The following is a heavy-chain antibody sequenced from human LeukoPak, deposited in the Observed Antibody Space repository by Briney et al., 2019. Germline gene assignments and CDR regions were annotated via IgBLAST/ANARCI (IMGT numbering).Heavy chain of an antibody. CDR1: GGSFSGYY. D-gene: IGHD3-3*01. V-gene: IGHV4-34*01. J-gene: IGHJ6*03. CDR2: INYSGST. Sequence: SETLSLTCAVYGGSFSGYYWTWIRQFPGKGLEWIGEINYSGSTNYNPSLKSRVTISVDTSKDQFFLKMTSVTAADTAVYYCARXVTIIYYMDVWGEGTTVTVSS. CDR3: ARXVTIIYYMDV.